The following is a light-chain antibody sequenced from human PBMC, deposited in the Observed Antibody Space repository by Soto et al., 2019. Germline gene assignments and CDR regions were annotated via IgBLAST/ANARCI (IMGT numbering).Light chain of an antibody. CDR3: TSYASGSSHVV. Sequence: QSALTQPASVSGSPGQSITLSCTGTSSDIGGYDYVSWYQRHPGKAPKLIIYDVNNRPSGVSNRFSGSKSGNTASLPFSGLQAEDEADYYCTSYASGSSHVVFGGGTKLTVL. V-gene: IGLV2-14*01. CDR1: SSDIGGYDY. J-gene: IGLJ2*01. CDR2: DVN.